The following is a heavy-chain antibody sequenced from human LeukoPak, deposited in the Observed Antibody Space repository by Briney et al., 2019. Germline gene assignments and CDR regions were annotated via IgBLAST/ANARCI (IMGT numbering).Heavy chain of an antibody. D-gene: IGHD6-13*01. CDR1: GGSISSGSYY. Sequence: PSQTLSLTCTVSGGSISSGSYYWSWIRQPAGKGLEWIGRIYTSGSTNYNPSLKSRVTISVDTSKNPFSLKLSSVTAADTAVYYCARGLDPYSSSCGYWGQGTLVTVSS. V-gene: IGHV4-61*02. CDR2: IYTSGST. J-gene: IGHJ4*02. CDR3: ARGLDPYSSSCGY.